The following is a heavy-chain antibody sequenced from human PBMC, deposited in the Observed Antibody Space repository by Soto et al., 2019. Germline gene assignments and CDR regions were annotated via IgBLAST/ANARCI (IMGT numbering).Heavy chain of an antibody. CDR3: ARTTTVTTFSYYYYGMDV. CDR2: IYYSGST. CDR1: GGSISSYY. D-gene: IGHD4-17*01. Sequence: SETLSLTCTVSGGSISSYYWSWIRQPPGKGLEWIGYIYYSGSTNYNPSLKSRVTISVDTSKNQFSLKLSSVTAADTAVYYCARTTTVTTFSYYYYGMDVWGQGTTVTVSS. J-gene: IGHJ6*02. V-gene: IGHV4-59*01.